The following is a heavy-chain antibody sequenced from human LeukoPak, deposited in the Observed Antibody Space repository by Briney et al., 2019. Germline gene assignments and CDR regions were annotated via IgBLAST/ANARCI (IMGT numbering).Heavy chain of an antibody. CDR1: GHTFTGYY. CDR2: INPNSGGT. Sequence: ASVKVSCKASGHTFTGYYMHWVRQAPGQGLEWMGRINPNSGGTNYAQKFQGRVTMTRDTSISTAYMELSRLRSDDTAMYYCARGGGVSRTTVYRLFDPWGQGTLVTVSS. J-gene: IGHJ5*02. D-gene: IGHD3-16*01. V-gene: IGHV1-2*06. CDR3: ARGGGVSRTTVYRLFDP.